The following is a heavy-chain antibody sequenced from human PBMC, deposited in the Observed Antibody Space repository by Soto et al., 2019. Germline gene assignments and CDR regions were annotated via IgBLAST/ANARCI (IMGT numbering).Heavy chain of an antibody. CDR3: ARVGSSGWSPDY. CDR2: IFYTGST. CDR1: GGSISGHY. Sequence: LSLTCTVSGGSISGHYWIWIRQSPGKGLEWIGYIFYTGSTNYNPSLKSRVTLSVDTSKNQFSLRPSSVTAADTAVYYCARVGSSGWSPDYWGQGTLVTVSS. D-gene: IGHD6-19*01. V-gene: IGHV4-59*11. J-gene: IGHJ4*02.